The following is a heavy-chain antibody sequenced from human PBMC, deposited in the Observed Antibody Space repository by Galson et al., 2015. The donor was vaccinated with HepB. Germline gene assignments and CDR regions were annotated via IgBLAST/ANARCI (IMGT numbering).Heavy chain of an antibody. V-gene: IGHV1-69*02. J-gene: IGHJ6*03. Sequence: SVKVSCKASGGTFSSYPISWVQQAPGQGLEWMGRIIPILGIANYAQKFQGRVTITADKSTSTAYMELSSLRSEDTAVYYCARSGDGYYYYYYMDVWGKGTTVTVSS. CDR3: ARSGDGYYYYYYMDV. D-gene: IGHD3-10*01. CDR2: IIPILGIA. CDR1: GGTFSSYP.